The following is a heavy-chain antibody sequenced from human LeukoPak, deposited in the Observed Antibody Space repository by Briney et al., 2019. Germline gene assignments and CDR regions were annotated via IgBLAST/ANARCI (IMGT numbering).Heavy chain of an antibody. CDR3: ARGCGGSAACYIIDY. V-gene: IGHV3-33*01. CDR1: GFTFGSHG. CDR2: IWNDGSNK. D-gene: IGHD2-15*01. J-gene: IGHJ4*02. Sequence: GGSLRLSCAASGFTFGSHGMHWVRQAPGRGLEWITVIWNDGSNKNYVDSVKGRFIISRDNSKNTLYLQMNSLRAEDTAVYYCARGCGGSAACYIIDYWGQGTLVTVSS.